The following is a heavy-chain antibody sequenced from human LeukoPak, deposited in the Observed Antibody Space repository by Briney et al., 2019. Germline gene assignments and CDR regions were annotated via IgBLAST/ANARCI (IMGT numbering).Heavy chain of an antibody. CDR2: ISYDGSNK. J-gene: IGHJ4*02. CDR3: AKGSVAGTFDY. V-gene: IGHV3-30*04. CDR1: GFTFSSYA. D-gene: IGHD6-19*01. Sequence: TGRSLRLSCAASGFTFSSYAMHWVRQAPGKGLEWVAVISYDGSNKYYADSVKGRFTISRDNSKNTLYLQMNSLRAEDTAVYYCAKGSVAGTFDYWGQGTLVTVSS.